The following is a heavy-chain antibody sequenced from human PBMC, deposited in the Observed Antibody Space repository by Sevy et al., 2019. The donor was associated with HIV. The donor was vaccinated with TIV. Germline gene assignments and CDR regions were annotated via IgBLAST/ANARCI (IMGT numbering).Heavy chain of an antibody. CDR2: IYHSGST. D-gene: IGHD2-15*01. CDR3: ARGVETPRGFDP. CDR1: GGSISSVNW. Sequence: SETLSLTCAVSGGSISSVNWWHWVRQPPGKGLEWIGEIYHSGSTNYNPSLKSRVTISVANSKNQFSLKLSSVTAADTAVYYCARGVETPRGFDPWGQGSLVTVSS. J-gene: IGHJ5*02. V-gene: IGHV4-4*02.